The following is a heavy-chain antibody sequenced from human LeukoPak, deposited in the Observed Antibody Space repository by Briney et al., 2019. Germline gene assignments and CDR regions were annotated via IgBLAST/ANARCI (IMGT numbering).Heavy chain of an antibody. CDR2: VSGGGGST. J-gene: IGHJ4*02. V-gene: IGHV3-23*01. CDR1: GFTFSSYA. Sequence: GGSLRLSCTASGFTFSSYAMSWVRQAPGKGLEWVSVVSGGGGSTHYADSVKGRFTISRDNSKNTLYLQMNSLRAEDTAVYYCAKNTDVSYSNFDCWGQGTLVTVSS. CDR3: AKNTDVSYSNFDC. D-gene: IGHD3-10*01.